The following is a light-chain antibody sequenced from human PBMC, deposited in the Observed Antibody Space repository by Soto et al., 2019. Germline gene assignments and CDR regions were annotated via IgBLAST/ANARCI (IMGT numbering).Light chain of an antibody. Sequence: EIVLTQSPATLSLSPGERATLSCMASQSVSPYLAWFQQKPGQAPRLLIYDASNRATGIPARFSGSGSGTYFTLTISGLEPEDFAVYYCQQRSKSPWTVGQETKVDIK. CDR1: QSVSPY. J-gene: IGKJ1*01. CDR3: QQRSKSPWT. V-gene: IGKV3-11*01. CDR2: DAS.